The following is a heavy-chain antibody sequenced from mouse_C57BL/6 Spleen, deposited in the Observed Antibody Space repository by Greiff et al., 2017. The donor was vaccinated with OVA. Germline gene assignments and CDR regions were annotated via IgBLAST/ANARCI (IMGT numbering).Heavy chain of an antibody. CDR1: GYTFTDYY. D-gene: IGHD2-2*01. CDR2: INPNNGGT. J-gene: IGHJ2*01. V-gene: IGHV1-26*01. CDR3: ARSYGYDGNYFDY. Sequence: EVKLQQSGPELVKPGASVKISCKASGYTFTDYYMNWVKQSHGKSLEWIGDINPNNGGTSYNQKFKGKATLTVDKSSSTAYMELRSLTSEDSAVYYCARSYGYDGNYFDYWGQGTTLTVSS.